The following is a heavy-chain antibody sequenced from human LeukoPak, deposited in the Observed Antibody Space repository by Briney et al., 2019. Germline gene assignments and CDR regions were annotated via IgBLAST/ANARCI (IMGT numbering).Heavy chain of an antibody. J-gene: IGHJ4*02. D-gene: IGHD6-19*01. CDR2: INTDGTVT. CDR1: GFTFSKYW. Sequence: GGSLRLSCAASGFTFSKYWMLWVRQAPGKGLESVSRINTDGTVTTYADFVKGRFTVSRDNPDNTMFLQMNSVRDEDTAVYYCATKQWLAPPPDSWGQGTPVTVSS. V-gene: IGHV3-74*01. CDR3: ATKQWLAPPPDS.